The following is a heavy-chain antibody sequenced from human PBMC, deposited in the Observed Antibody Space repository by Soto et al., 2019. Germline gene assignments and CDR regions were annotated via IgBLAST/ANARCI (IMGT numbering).Heavy chain of an antibody. V-gene: IGHV5-51*01. J-gene: IGHJ6*02. Sequence: GESLKISCRGSGYSFTNYWIGWVRQMPGKGPEWMGITYPGDSNTRYSPSFQGQVTISADKSISTAYLQWSSLKASDTAIYYCARLAGGNYYYGMDFWGPGTTVTVSS. CDR1: GYSFTNYW. CDR2: TYPGDSNT. D-gene: IGHD3-16*01. CDR3: ARLAGGNYYYGMDF.